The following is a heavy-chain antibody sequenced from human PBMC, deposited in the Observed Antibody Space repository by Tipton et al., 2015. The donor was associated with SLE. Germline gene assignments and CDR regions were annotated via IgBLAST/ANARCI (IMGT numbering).Heavy chain of an antibody. V-gene: IGHV4-39*01. J-gene: IGHJ4*02. Sequence: TLSLTCTVSGGSISSSSYYWGWIRQPPGKGLEWIGSIYYSGSTYYNPSLKSRVTISVDTSKNQFSLKLSSVTAADTAVYYCARQGHRSGWYGGIGDYWGQGTLVTVSS. CDR3: ARQGHRSGWYGGIGDY. CDR1: GGSISSSSYY. D-gene: IGHD6-19*01. CDR2: IYYSGST.